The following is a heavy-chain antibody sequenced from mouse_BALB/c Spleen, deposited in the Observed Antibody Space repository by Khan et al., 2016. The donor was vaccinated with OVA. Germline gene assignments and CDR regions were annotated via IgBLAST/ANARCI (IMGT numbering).Heavy chain of an antibody. CDR3: ASHLTGSLAY. CDR1: GFSFSSYS. D-gene: IGHD4-1*01. CDR2: ISSDGDYT. J-gene: IGHJ3*01. V-gene: IGHV5-6*01. Sequence: MQLEESGGDLVKPAGSLKLSCAVSGFSFSSYSMSWVRQTPDKRLEWVATISSDGDYTYFSVSVKGRFIISRDYAKNTLILQMSSLKSEDTTLYYCASHLTGSLAYWGQGTLVTVSA.